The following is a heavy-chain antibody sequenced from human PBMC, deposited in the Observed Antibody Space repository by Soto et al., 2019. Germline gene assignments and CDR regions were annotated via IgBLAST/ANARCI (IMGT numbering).Heavy chain of an antibody. J-gene: IGHJ4*02. CDR3: AREGTRINWGLDY. Sequence: QVQLQESGPGLVKPSQTLSLTCTVSGGSISSGDYYWSWIRQPPGKGLEWIGYIYYSGSTYYNPSLKSRVTISVDTSKNQSSLKLSSVTAADTAVYYCAREGTRINWGLDYWGQGTLVTVSS. CDR1: GGSISSGDYY. CDR2: IYYSGST. V-gene: IGHV4-30-4*01. D-gene: IGHD7-27*01.